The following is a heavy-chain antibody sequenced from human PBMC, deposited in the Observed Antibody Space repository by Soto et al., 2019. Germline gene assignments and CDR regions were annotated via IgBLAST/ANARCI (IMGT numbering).Heavy chain of an antibody. CDR2: ISSSGSTI. Sequence: PGGSLRLSCAASGFDFSTHALTWVRQAPGKGLEWVSYISSSGSTIYYADSVKGRFTISRDNAKNSLYLQMNSLRAEDTAVYYCARGRTTIFGVAFYYWGQGTLVTVSS. D-gene: IGHD3-3*01. J-gene: IGHJ4*02. CDR1: GFDFSTHA. CDR3: ARGRTTIFGVAFYY. V-gene: IGHV3-48*03.